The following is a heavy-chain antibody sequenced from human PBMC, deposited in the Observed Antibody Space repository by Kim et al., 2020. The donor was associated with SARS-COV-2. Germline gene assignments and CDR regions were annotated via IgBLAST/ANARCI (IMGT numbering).Heavy chain of an antibody. CDR3: ARLGEQLGGD. J-gene: IGHJ4*02. CDR1: GGSFSGYY. Sequence: SETLSLTCAVYGGSFSGYYWSWIRQPPGKGLEWIGEINHSGSTNYNPSLKSRVTISVDTSKNQFSLKLSSVTAADTAVYYCARLGEQLGGDWGQGTLVTV. V-gene: IGHV4-34*01. CDR2: INHSGST. D-gene: IGHD6-6*01.